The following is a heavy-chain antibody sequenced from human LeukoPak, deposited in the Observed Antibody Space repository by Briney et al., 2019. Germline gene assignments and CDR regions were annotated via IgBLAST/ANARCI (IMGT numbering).Heavy chain of an antibody. D-gene: IGHD4-11*01. CDR1: GFTFSSYT. CDR2: ISGSGGST. CDR3: AKSILLTTFDS. V-gene: IGHV3-23*01. J-gene: IGHJ4*02. Sequence: GGSLRLSCAASGFTFSSYTMSWVRQAPGKGLEWVSAISGSGGSTYYADSVKGRFTISRDNSKNTLYLQMDSLRAEDTAVYYCAKSILLTTFDSWGQGTLVTGSS.